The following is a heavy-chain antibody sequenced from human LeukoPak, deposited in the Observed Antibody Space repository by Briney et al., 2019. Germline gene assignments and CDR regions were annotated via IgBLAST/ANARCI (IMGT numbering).Heavy chain of an antibody. D-gene: IGHD3-9*01. J-gene: IGHJ4*02. V-gene: IGHV3-7*01. Sequence: PGGSLRLSCAASGFTFSSYWLSWVRQAPGKGLEWVANIKQDGSEIYYGDSVKGRFTISRDNAKNSLYLQMNSLRAEDTAVYYCAVFDWSFDYWGQATLVTVSS. CDR3: AVFDWSFDY. CDR2: IKQDGSEI. CDR1: GFTFSSYW.